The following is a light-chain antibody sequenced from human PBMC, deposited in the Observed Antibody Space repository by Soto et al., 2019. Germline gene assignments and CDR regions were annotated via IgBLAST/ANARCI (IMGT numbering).Light chain of an antibody. Sequence: QSVLTQPASVSGSPGQAITISCTGTSSDVGSYNLVSWYQQHPGKAPKLMIYDVSKRPSGVSNRVSGYKSGNTASLTISWLEAEDEADYYCCSYAGSYVFGTGTK. V-gene: IGLV2-23*02. CDR3: CSYAGSYV. CDR2: DVS. CDR1: SSDVGSYNL. J-gene: IGLJ1*01.